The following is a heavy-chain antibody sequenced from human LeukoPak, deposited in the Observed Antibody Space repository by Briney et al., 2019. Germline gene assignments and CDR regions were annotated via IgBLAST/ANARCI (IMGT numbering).Heavy chain of an antibody. CDR1: GYTLSTYG. CDR2: ISTYNGNT. CDR3: ARDGSFEY. V-gene: IGHV1-18*01. J-gene: IGHJ4*02. Sequence: ASVKVSCKASGYTLSTYGISWMRQAPGQGLEWMGRISTYNGNTNYAQKFQDRVTMTTDTSTSAAYMDLRSLRSDDTAIYYCARDGSFEYWGQGTLVTVSS. D-gene: IGHD5-12*01.